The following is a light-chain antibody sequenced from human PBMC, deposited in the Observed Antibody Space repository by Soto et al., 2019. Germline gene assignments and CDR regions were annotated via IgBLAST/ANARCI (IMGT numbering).Light chain of an antibody. CDR3: QQYNDWPPIT. V-gene: IGKV3-15*01. Sequence: EIVMTQPPATLSVSPVEGPSLSCSASQSVSINLAWYQQKPGQAPRLLIYDASTRATVIPARFSGSGSGTEFTLTISSLQSEDFAVYYCQQYNDWPPITFGQGTRLEIK. CDR2: DAS. CDR1: QSVSIN. J-gene: IGKJ5*01.